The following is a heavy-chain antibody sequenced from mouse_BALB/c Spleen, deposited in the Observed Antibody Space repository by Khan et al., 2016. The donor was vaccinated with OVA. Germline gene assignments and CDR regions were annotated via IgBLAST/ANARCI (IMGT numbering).Heavy chain of an antibody. D-gene: IGHD1-1*01. J-gene: IGHJ2*01. CDR2: INPSTGYT. CDR1: GYTFINYW. V-gene: IGHV1-7*01. CDR3: ARRGLRGDFDY. Sequence: VKLKQSGAELAKPGASVKMSCKASGYTFINYWILWVKQRPGPGLEWIGYINPSTGYTEYNQNFKDKATLTADKSSSTAYMQLSSLTSEDSAVYYCARRGLRGDFDYWGQGTILTVSA.